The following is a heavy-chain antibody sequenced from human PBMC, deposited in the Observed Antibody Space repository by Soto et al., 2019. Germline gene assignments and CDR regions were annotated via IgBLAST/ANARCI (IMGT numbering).Heavy chain of an antibody. CDR2: IYPGDSDT. V-gene: IGHV5-51*01. Sequence: GQSLKISRNGSGYSFTKYWIGWVSKMPGKGLEWMGIIYPGDSDTRYSPSFQGQVTISADKSISTAYLQWSSLKASDTAMYYCARLLVIAVAGKDYYYGMDVWGQGTTVTVSS. CDR3: ARLLVIAVAGKDYYYGMDV. J-gene: IGHJ6*02. CDR1: GYSFTKYW. D-gene: IGHD6-19*01.